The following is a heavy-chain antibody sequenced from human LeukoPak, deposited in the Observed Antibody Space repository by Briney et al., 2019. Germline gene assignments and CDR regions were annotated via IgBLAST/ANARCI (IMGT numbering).Heavy chain of an antibody. D-gene: IGHD3-10*01. CDR1: GYTFTGYY. J-gene: IGHJ4*02. CDR3: ARRSVVRGSLNDDY. CDR2: INPNSGGT. V-gene: IGHV1-2*02. Sequence: ASVKVSCKASGYTFTGYYMHWVRQAPGQGLEWMGWINPNSGGTNYAQKFQGRVTMTRDTSISTAYMELSRLRSDDTAVYYCARRSVVRGSLNDDYWGQGTLVTVSS.